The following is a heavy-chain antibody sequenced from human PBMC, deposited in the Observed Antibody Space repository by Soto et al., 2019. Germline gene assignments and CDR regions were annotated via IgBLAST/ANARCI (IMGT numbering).Heavy chain of an antibody. CDR1: GFTVSDNY. CDR3: ARSDRDYAYALNV. Sequence: EAQLVESGGGLIQPGGFLRLSCAASGFTVSDNYITWVRQAPGKGLEWVSLLYSGGRIYYADSVKGRFTISRDTSKTTLYLQMNSLRTEDTAVYYCARSDRDYAYALNVWGQGTTVTVSS. J-gene: IGHJ6*02. V-gene: IGHV3-53*01. D-gene: IGHD3-16*01. CDR2: LYSGGRI.